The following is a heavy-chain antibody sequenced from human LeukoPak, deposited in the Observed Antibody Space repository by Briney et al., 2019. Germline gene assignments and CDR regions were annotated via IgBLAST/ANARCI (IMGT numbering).Heavy chain of an antibody. V-gene: IGHV4-39*07. J-gene: IGHJ6*03. Sequence: SETLSLTCTVSGGSISSSSYYWGWIRQPPGKGLEWIGSIYYSGSTYYNPSLKSRVTISVDTSKNQFSLKLSSVTAADTAVYYCARGLGPSGRSGYPRRNKNYYYSYYMDVWGKGTTVTVSS. CDR2: IYYSGST. CDR3: ARGLGPSGRSGYPRRNKNYYYSYYMDV. CDR1: GGSISSSSYY. D-gene: IGHD3-3*01.